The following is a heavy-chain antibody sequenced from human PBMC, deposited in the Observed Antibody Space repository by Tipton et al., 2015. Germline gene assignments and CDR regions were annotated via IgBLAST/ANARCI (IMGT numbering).Heavy chain of an antibody. Sequence: QVQLVQSGAEVKKPGASVKVSCKASGYTFSTYDITWVRQAPGQGLEWMGWVNPNSGNTGYAQKFQGRITMTRNTSISTAFMEVSSLTSEDMAMYYCVRGRNPPTFTMVRGRTKYGMDVWGQGTTVTVSS. CDR1: GYTFSTYD. J-gene: IGHJ6*02. V-gene: IGHV1-8*01. D-gene: IGHD3-10*01. CDR3: VRGRNPPTFTMVRGRTKYGMDV. CDR2: VNPNSGNT.